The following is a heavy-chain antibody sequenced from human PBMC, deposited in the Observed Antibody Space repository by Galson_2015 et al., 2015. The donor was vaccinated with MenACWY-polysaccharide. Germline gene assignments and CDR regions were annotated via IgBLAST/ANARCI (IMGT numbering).Heavy chain of an antibody. Sequence: SVKVSCKASGGTFHNYGITWVRQAPGQGLEWMGVIIPIFGSTNYAQNYQARVTLTADVSTNVAYMELSSLKSDDTAVYYCARGVTVSHLDGWGKGTTIIVSS. CDR2: IIPIFGST. CDR3: ARGVTVSHLDG. V-gene: IGHV1-69*13. CDR1: GGTFHNYG. J-gene: IGHJ6*03. D-gene: IGHD5/OR15-5a*01.